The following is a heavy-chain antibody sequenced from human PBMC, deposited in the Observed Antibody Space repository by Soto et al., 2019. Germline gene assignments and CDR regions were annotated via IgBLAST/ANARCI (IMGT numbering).Heavy chain of an antibody. J-gene: IGHJ3*02. Sequence: PGGSLRLSCAASGFTFSRYAIHWVRQAPGKGLGWVAVISRDGTNKYYVDSVKGRFTISRDMSKNTVYLHMNSLTAGDTAVYYCAKATATGGGAFEIYGQGTMVTVSS. CDR3: AKATATGGGAFEI. CDR1: GFTFSRYA. CDR2: ISRDGTNK. D-gene: IGHD2-8*02. V-gene: IGHV3-30*04.